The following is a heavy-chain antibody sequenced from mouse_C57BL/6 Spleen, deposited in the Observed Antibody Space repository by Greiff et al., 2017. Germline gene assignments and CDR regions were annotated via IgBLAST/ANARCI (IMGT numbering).Heavy chain of an antibody. CDR3: ARTVYYYAMDY. V-gene: IGHV14-2*01. CDR1: GFNIKDSY. J-gene: IGHJ4*01. Sequence: VQLQQSGAELVKPGASVKLSCTASGFNIKDSYMHWVKQRTEQGLEWIGRIDPEDGETKYAPQFQGKATITADTSSNTAYLQRSSLTSEDTAVYYCARTVYYYAMDYWGQGTSVTVSS. CDR2: IDPEDGET.